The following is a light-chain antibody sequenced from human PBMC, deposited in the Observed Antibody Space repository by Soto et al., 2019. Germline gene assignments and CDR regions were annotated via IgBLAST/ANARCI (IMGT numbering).Light chain of an antibody. J-gene: IGKJ4*01. Sequence: IQLTQSPSFLSASVFYSINSTSRTSQSSSSYLNWYQQKPGKATKLLIDAACSLQSVVPSRCSGSGSGTDFTLTSSSLQPEDFATYYCQQSYSTRLTFGGGTKVDIK. CDR1: QSSSSY. V-gene: IGKV1-39*01. CDR2: AAC. CDR3: QQSYSTRLT.